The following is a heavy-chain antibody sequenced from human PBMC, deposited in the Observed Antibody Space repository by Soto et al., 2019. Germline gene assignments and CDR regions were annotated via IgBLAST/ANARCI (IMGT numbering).Heavy chain of an antibody. J-gene: IGHJ6*02. Sequence: LRLSCAAPGFTFSSYSMNWVRQAPGKGLEWVSSISSSSSYIYYADSVKGRFTISRDNAKNSLYLQMNSLRAEDTAVYYCARESIAAAGSYYGMDVWGQGTTVTVSS. CDR1: GFTFSSYS. CDR2: ISSSSSYI. V-gene: IGHV3-21*01. CDR3: ARESIAAAGSYYGMDV. D-gene: IGHD6-13*01.